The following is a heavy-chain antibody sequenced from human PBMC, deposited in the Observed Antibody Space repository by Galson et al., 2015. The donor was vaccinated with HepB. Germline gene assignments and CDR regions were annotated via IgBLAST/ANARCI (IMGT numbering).Heavy chain of an antibody. CDR1: GFNFSSYA. V-gene: IGHV3-30-3*01. CDR2: ISYDGSNK. CDR3: AREPYGSGGTDAFDI. J-gene: IGHJ2*01. Sequence: SLRLSCADSGFNFSSYAMHWVRQAQGKGLEWVAVISYDGSNKYYADSVKGRFTLSRDNSKNTLYLQMNSLRAEDTAVYYFAREPYGSGGTDAFDIWGRGTLVTVSS. D-gene: IGHD3-10*01.